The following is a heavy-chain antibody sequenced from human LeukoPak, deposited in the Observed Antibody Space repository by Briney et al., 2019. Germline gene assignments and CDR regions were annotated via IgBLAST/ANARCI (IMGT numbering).Heavy chain of an antibody. CDR3: AKDRHGDYTSDY. V-gene: IGHV3-30*02. D-gene: IGHD4-17*01. J-gene: IGHJ4*02. CDR2: TPYHGVSR. CDR1: GFIFGSYG. Sequence: GGSLRLSCAASGFIFGSYGMHWVRQAPGKGLEWVAFTPYHGVSRYYTESVKGRFTISRDNSKSTLYLQMNSLRIEDTAVYYCAKDRHGDYTSDYWGQGTLVIVPS.